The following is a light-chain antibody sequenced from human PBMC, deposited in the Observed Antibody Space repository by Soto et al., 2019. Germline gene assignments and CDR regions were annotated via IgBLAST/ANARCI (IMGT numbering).Light chain of an antibody. CDR3: QQRSNWPGT. CDR2: EAS. J-gene: IGKJ3*01. Sequence: EIVLTQSPATPSFSPGGKETPSPRASPSVNSYLAWYKQKTGQAPTPLIYEASNRATGIPASVSGSGSGTDFTLTISSLEPEDFAVYYCQQRSNWPGTFGPGTKVDIK. CDR1: PSVNSY. V-gene: IGKV3-11*01.